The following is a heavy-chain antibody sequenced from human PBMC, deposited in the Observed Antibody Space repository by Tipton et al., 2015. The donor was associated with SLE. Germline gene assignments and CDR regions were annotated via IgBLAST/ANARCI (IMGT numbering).Heavy chain of an antibody. CDR2: IYYSGST. Sequence: TLSLTCAVYGGSFSGHYWSWIRQPPGKGLEWIRSIYYSGSTYYNPSLKSRVTISVDTSKNQFSLKLSSVTAADTAVYYCARLGVVVTAIDYWGQGTLVTVSS. CDR3: ARLGVVVTAIDY. D-gene: IGHD2-21*02. CDR1: GGSFSGHY. V-gene: IGHV4-34*01. J-gene: IGHJ4*02.